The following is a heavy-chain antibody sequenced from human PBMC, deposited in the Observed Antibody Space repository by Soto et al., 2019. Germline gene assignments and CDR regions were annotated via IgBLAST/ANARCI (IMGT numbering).Heavy chain of an antibody. CDR2: IYYSGSP. CDR3: ARHNLDSYGYYYYGMDV. J-gene: IGHJ6*02. D-gene: IGHD5-18*01. Sequence: WTVAGGTIRSLGDYRGWNRKHPGKRLEWIGSIYYSGSPYHNPSPKSRVTIPVDTSKNQFSLKLSSVTAADTAVYYCARHNLDSYGYYYYGMDVWGQGTTVTVSS. CDR1: GGTIRSLGDY. V-gene: IGHV4-39*01.